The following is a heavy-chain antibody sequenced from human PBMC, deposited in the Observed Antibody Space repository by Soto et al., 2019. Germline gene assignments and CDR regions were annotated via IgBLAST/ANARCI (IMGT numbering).Heavy chain of an antibody. Sequence: ETLSLTCTVSGGSISSYYWSWIRQPAGKGLEWIGRIYTSGSTNYNPSLKSRVTMSVDTSKNQFSLKLSSVTAADTAVYYCARDWPWPPFANYYYYGMDVWGQGTTVTVSS. D-gene: IGHD5-12*01. V-gene: IGHV4-4*07. CDR2: IYTSGST. CDR1: GGSISSYY. CDR3: ARDWPWPPFANYYYYGMDV. J-gene: IGHJ6*02.